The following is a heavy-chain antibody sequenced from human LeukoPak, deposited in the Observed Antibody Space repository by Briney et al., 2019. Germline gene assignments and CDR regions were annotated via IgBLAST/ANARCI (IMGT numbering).Heavy chain of an antibody. CDR3: ASSRYCSSTSCYALDYYGMDV. CDR2: INPSGGST. D-gene: IGHD2-2*01. V-gene: IGHV1-46*01. J-gene: IGHJ6*02. CDR1: GYTFTSYY. Sequence: ASVKVSCKASGYTFTSYYMHWVRQAPGQGLEWMGIINPSGGSTNYAQKFQGRVTITADESTSTAYMELSSLRSEDTAVYYCASSRYCSSTSCYALDYYGMDVWGQGTTVTVSS.